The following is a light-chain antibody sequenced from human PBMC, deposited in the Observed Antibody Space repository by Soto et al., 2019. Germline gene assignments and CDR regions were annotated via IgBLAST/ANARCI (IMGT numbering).Light chain of an antibody. CDR2: EGS. J-gene: IGLJ1*01. CDR1: SSDVGTYNL. Sequence: QSALTQPASVSGSPGQSITISCTGTSSDVGTYNLVSWYQQHPGNAPRLIIYEGSNRPSGVSNRFSGFKSGSTASLTISGLQAEDEAHFYCCSYAGGGTYGSGTGTKVTVL. V-gene: IGLV2-23*01. CDR3: CSYAGGGTYG.